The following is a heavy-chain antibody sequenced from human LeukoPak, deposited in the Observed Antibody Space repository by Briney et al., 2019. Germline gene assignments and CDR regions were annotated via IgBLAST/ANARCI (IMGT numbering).Heavy chain of an antibody. CDR1: GGSISSGGYY. Sequence: KPSETLSLTCTVSGGSISSGGYYWSWIRQHPGKGLEWIGYIYYSGSTYYNPSLKSRVTISVDTSKNQFCLKLSSVTAADTAVYYCARGYYYDSSGHQSTPRPRGEFDYWGQGTLVTVSS. CDR2: IYYSGST. D-gene: IGHD3-22*01. CDR3: ARGYYYDSSGHQSTPRPRGEFDY. V-gene: IGHV4-31*03. J-gene: IGHJ4*02.